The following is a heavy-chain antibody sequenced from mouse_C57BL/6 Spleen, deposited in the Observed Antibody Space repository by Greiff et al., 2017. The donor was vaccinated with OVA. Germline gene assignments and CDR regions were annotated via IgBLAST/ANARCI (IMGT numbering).Heavy chain of an antibody. CDR1: GYTFTSYW. Sequence: QVQLQQPGAELVKPGASVKLSCKASGYTFTSYWMHWVKQRPGQGLEWLGMIHPNSGSTNYNERFKSKATLTVDKSTSTAYMQRSSLTSEDSAVYYCASVRESYTKSLANWGKGTLVTVSA. CDR3: ASVRESYTKSLAN. J-gene: IGHJ3*01. V-gene: IGHV1-64*01. CDR2: IHPNSGST. D-gene: IGHD2-5*01.